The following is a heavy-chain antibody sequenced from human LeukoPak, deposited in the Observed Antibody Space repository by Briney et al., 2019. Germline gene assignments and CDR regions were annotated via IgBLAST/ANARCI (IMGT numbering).Heavy chain of an antibody. D-gene: IGHD1-26*01. Sequence: SETLSLTCTVSGGSISSYYWSWIRQPPGKGLEWIGYIYYSGSTNYNPSLKSRVTISVDTSKNQFSLKLSSVTAADTAVYYCARHALVGATHSFDYWGQGTLVTVSS. CDR3: ARHALVGATHSFDY. CDR2: IYYSGST. V-gene: IGHV4-59*08. CDR1: GGSISSYY. J-gene: IGHJ4*02.